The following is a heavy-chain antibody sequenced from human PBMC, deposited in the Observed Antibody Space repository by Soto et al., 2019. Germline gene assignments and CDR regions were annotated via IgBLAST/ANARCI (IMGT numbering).Heavy chain of an antibody. CDR2: IHYTGST. CDR3: ARDRTTNNWFDP. D-gene: IGHD1-26*01. Sequence: PSETLSLTCAVYGGSFSGYYWSWIRQPPGKGLEWIGYIHYTGSTYYNPSLKSRVTMSVDTSKNQFSLNLSSVTAADTAVYYCARDRTTNNWFDPWGQGTLVTVSS. V-gene: IGHV4-34*01. J-gene: IGHJ5*02. CDR1: GGSFSGYY.